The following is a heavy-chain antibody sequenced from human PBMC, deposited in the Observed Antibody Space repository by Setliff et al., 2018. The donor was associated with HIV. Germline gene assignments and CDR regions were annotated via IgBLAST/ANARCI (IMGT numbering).Heavy chain of an antibody. D-gene: IGHD4-17*01. V-gene: IGHV4-4*02. J-gene: IGHJ4*02. CDR3: ARGERSYGGNFFDY. CDR1: ADSIGTNHW. Sequence: PSETLSLTCAVSADSIGTNHWWNWVRQPPGKGLEWIGEISQSGKTNYHPSLKSRITISMEASKTHFSLTLNSVTAADTAVYYCARGERSYGGNFFDYWGQGTLVTVSS. CDR2: ISQSGKT.